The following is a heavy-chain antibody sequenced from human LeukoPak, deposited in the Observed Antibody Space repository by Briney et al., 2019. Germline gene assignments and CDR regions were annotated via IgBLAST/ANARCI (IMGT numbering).Heavy chain of an antibody. CDR1: GGSFSIYY. Sequence: SETLSLTCAVYGGSFSIYYWSWIRQPPGKGLEWIGEINHSGSTNYNPSLKSRVTISVDTSKSQFSLKLSSVTAADTAVYYCARGLYSPISIAVRSNGMDVWSQGTTVTVSS. J-gene: IGHJ6*02. D-gene: IGHD6-6*01. CDR2: INHSGST. V-gene: IGHV4-34*01. CDR3: ARGLYSPISIAVRSNGMDV.